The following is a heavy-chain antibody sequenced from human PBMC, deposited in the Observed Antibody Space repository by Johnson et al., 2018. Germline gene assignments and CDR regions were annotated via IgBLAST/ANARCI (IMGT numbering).Heavy chain of an antibody. CDR3: VRDKGVTSLDY. J-gene: IGHJ4*02. V-gene: IGHV3-33*01. D-gene: IGHD4-23*01. CDR1: GITEHGITFSSSG. Sequence: VQLVQSGGGVVQPGRSLRLSCAASGITEHGITFSSSGMHWVRQAPGRGLEWVAMIWSDGSNKYYSDAVEGRFTIPRDNSKNPLSLQMNSRRPEDTAVYYCVRDKGVTSLDYWGPGTLVTVSS. CDR2: IWSDGSNK.